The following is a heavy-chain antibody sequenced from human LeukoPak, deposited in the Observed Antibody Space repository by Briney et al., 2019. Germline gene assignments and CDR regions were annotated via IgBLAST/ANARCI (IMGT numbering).Heavy chain of an antibody. CDR3: ARVWAYYYYYMDV. V-gene: IGHV3-21*01. CDR2: ISSSSSYI. Sequence: GGSLRLSCAASGFTFSSYGMNWVRQAPGKGLEWVSSISSSSSYIYYADSVKGRFTTSRDNSKNTLYLQMNSLRAEDTAVYYCARVWAYYYYYMDVWGKGTTVTVSS. D-gene: IGHD1-26*01. J-gene: IGHJ6*03. CDR1: GFTFSSYG.